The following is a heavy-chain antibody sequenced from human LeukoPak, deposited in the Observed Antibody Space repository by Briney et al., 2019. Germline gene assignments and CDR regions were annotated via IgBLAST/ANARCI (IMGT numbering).Heavy chain of an antibody. CDR3: ARVKNWYFDL. CDR1: GGSISSYY. Sequence: PSETLSLTCTVSGGSISSYYCSWIRQPPGKGLEWIGSIYHSGSTYYNPSLKSRVTISVDTSKNQFSLKLSSVTAADTAVYYCARVKNWYFDLWGRGTLVTVSS. CDR2: IYHSGST. V-gene: IGHV4-38-2*02. J-gene: IGHJ2*01.